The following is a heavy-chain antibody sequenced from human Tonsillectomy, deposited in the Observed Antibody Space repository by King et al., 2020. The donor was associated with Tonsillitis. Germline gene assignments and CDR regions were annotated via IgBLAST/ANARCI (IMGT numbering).Heavy chain of an antibody. V-gene: IGHV3-53*01. CDR1: GFTVSSNY. D-gene: IGHD6-13*01. J-gene: IGHJ4*02. CDR3: ARDVAAAGFLWD. Sequence: VQLVESGGGLIQPGGSLRLSCAASGFTVSSNYMSWVRQAPGKGLEWVSVIYSGGSTYYADSVKGRFPLSRENSKNTLYLQMNSLRAEDTAVYYCARDVAAAGFLWDWGQGTLVTVSS. CDR2: IYSGGST.